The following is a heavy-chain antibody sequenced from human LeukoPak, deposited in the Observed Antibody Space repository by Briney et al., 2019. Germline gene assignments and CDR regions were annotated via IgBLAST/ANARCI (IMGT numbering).Heavy chain of an antibody. V-gene: IGHV4-38-2*01. CDR2: ISPSGNT. Sequence: SETLSLTCAVSGYSISSGYYWGWIRQPPGKGLEWIGSISPSGNTCYNPSLKSRISISVDTSKNQFSLKLSSVTAADTAFYYCARRAYSDLYFDYWGQGTLVTVSS. CDR3: ARRAYSDLYFDY. J-gene: IGHJ4*02. D-gene: IGHD4-11*01. CDR1: GYSISSGYY.